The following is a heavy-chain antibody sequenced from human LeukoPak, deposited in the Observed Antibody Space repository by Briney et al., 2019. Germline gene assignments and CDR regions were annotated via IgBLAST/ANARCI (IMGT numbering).Heavy chain of an antibody. CDR3: ARLIPWRIAAAGSLVPY. V-gene: IGHV4-34*01. J-gene: IGHJ4*02. D-gene: IGHD6-13*01. CDR2: INHSGST. Sequence: SETLSLTCAAYGGSFSGYYWSWIRQPPGKGLEWIGEINHSGSTNYNPSLKSRVTISVDTSKNQFSLKLSSVTAADTAVYYCARLIPWRIAAAGSLVPYWGQGTLVTVSS. CDR1: GGSFSGYY.